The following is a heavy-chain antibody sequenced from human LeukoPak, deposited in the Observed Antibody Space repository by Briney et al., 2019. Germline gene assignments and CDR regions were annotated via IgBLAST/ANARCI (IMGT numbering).Heavy chain of an antibody. J-gene: IGHJ4*02. CDR2: IKSKTDGGTT. CDR3: TTGVPLCSGGSCYFVY. D-gene: IGHD2-15*01. V-gene: IGHV3-15*01. Sequence: GGSLRLSCAASGFAFSSQAMGWVRQAPGKGLEWVGRIKSKTDGGTTDYAAPVKGRFTISRDDSKNTLYLQMNSLKTEDTAVYYCTTGVPLCSGGSCYFVYWGQGTLVTVSS. CDR1: GFAFSSQA.